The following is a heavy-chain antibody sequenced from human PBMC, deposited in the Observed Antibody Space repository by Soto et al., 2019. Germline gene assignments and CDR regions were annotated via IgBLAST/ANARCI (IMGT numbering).Heavy chain of an antibody. J-gene: IGHJ6*01. CDR1: GFTFSSYG. D-gene: IGHD6-13*01. CDR3: ATVRAADLSGYGMDV. CDR2: IWYDGSNK. V-gene: IGHV3-33*01. Sequence: QVQLVESGGGVVQPGRSLRLSCAASGFTFSSYGMHWVRQAPGKGLEWVAVIWYDGSNKYYAHSVKGRFTISRDNSKNTLYLQMNSLRAEDTAVYYCATVRAADLSGYGMDVWGQGTTVTVSS.